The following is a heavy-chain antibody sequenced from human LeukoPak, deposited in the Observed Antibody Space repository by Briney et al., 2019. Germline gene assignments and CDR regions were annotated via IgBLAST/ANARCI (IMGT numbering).Heavy chain of an antibody. CDR3: ARVPHDSSGYYPPNYDY. V-gene: IGHV5-51*01. CDR2: IYPGDSDT. D-gene: IGHD3-22*01. Sequence: GESLKISCKGSGYSFTSYWIGWVRQMPGKGLEWMGIIYPGDSDTRYSPSFQGQVTISADKSISTAYLQWSSLKASDTAMYYCARVPHDSSGYYPPNYDYWGQGTLVTVSS. J-gene: IGHJ4*02. CDR1: GYSFTSYW.